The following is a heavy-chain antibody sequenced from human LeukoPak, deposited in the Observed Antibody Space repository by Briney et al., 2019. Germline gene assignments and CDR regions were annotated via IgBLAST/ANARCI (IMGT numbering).Heavy chain of an antibody. D-gene: IGHD3-22*01. Sequence: GASVKVSCKASGYTFTSYGISWVRQAPGQGLEWMGIINPSAGSTNYAQKFQGRVTMTRDMSTSTVYMELSSLRSEDTAVYYCAREVDSSGYLDAFDIWGQGTMVTVSS. CDR3: AREVDSSGYLDAFDI. CDR2: INPSAGST. V-gene: IGHV1-46*01. J-gene: IGHJ3*02. CDR1: GYTFTSYG.